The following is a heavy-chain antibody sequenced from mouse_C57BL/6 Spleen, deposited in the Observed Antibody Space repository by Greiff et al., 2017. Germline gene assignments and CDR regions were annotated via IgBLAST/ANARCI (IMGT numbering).Heavy chain of an antibody. D-gene: IGHD2-4*01. CDR1: GFNIKDDY. Sequence: EVQLQQSGAELVRPGASVKLSCTASGFNIKDDYMHWVKQRPEQGLEWIGCIDPENGDTEYASKFQGKATITADTSSNTAYLQLSSLTSEDTAVYYCMGTYDCDGGSRYYFDYWGQGTTLTVSS. CDR3: MGTYDCDGGSRYYFDY. V-gene: IGHV14-4*01. J-gene: IGHJ2*01. CDR2: IDPENGDT.